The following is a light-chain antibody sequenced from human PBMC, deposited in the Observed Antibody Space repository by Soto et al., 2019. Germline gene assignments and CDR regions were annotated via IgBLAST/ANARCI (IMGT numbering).Light chain of an antibody. CDR1: SSDVGSYNL. Sequence: QSALTQPASVSGSPGQSITISCTGTSSDVGSYNLVSWYQQHPGKAPKLMIYEGNERPSGVSNRFSGSKSGNTASLTISGLQAEDEADYYCCSYAGRSTWVFGGGTKFTVL. J-gene: IGLJ3*02. CDR3: CSYAGRSTWV. V-gene: IGLV2-23*01. CDR2: EGN.